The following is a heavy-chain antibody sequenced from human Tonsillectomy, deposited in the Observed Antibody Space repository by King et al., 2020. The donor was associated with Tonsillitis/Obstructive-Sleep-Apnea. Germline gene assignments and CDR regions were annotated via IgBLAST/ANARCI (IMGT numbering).Heavy chain of an antibody. CDR1: GGSISSYY. D-gene: IGHD4-17*01. Sequence: QLQESGPGLVKPSETLSLTCTVSGGSISSYYWSWIRQSPGKGLEWIGYIYYSGSTNYNPSLKSRFTISRDNSKNTLYLQMNGLRAEDTAVYYCAKWQLFYGDYEGVDYYMDVWGKGTTVTVSS. V-gene: IGHV4-59*12. J-gene: IGHJ6*03. CDR2: IYYSGST. CDR3: AKWQLFYGDYEGVDYYMDV.